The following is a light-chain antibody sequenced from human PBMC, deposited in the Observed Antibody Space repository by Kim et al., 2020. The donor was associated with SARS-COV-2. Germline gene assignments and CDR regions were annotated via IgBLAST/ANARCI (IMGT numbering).Light chain of an antibody. V-gene: IGLV1-51*01. CDR2: DNN. Sequence: KVTISCSGSRSNIGNNYVSWYQQLPGTAPKLLIYDNNKRPSGIPDRFSGSKSGTSATLGITGLQTGDEADYYCGTWDSSLSAGVVFGGGTQLTVL. J-gene: IGLJ2*01. CDR3: GTWDSSLSAGVV. CDR1: RSNIGNNY.